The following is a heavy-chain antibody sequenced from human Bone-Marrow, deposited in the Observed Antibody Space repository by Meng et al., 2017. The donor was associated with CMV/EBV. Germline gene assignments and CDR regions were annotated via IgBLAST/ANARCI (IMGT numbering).Heavy chain of an antibody. V-gene: IGHV3-21*01. D-gene: IGHD6-13*01. Sequence: GESLKISCAASGFTFSSYSMNWVRQAPGKGLEWVSSISSSSSYIYYADSVKGRFTISRDNAKNSLYLQMHSLRAEDTAAYCCARGDYWAAAGTRSDYWGQGSLVTVSS. CDR1: GFTFSSYS. CDR3: ARGDYWAAAGTRSDY. J-gene: IGHJ4*02. CDR2: ISSSSSYI.